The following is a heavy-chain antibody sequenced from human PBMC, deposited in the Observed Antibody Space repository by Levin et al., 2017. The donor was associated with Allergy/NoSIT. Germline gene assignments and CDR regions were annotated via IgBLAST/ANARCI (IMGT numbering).Heavy chain of an antibody. D-gene: IGHD6-13*01. CDR2: IYYSGST. CDR1: GGSISSYY. CDR3: ASGAAAGTAVFDI. V-gene: IGHV4-59*01. J-gene: IGHJ3*02. Sequence: SQTLSLTCTVSGGSISSYYWSWIRQPPGKGLEWIGYIYYSGSTNYNPSLKSRVTISVDTSKNQFSLKLSSVTAADTAVYYCASGAAAGTAVFDIWGQGTMVTVSS.